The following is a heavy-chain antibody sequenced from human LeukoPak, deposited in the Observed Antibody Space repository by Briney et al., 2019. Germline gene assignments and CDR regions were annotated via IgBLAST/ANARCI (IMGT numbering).Heavy chain of an antibody. D-gene: IGHD3-16*01. V-gene: IGHV4-61*08. Sequence: SETLSLTCTVSGGSVSSGGYYWSWIRQPPGKGLEWIGYIYNSGCTNYNPSLKSRVTLSVDTSKSQFSLKLSSVTAADTALYYCARVHLGGSNSMDVWGQGTTVTVSS. J-gene: IGHJ6*02. CDR3: ARVHLGGSNSMDV. CDR2: IYNSGCT. CDR1: GGSVSSGGYY.